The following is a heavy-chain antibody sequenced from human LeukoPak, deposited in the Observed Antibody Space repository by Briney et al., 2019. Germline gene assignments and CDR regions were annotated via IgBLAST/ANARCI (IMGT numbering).Heavy chain of an antibody. Sequence: SETLSLTCVVSGGSVSGYYWGWIRQPPGRGLVWIGYVYYSGSTNYNPSLKSRITISVDTSRNQFSLQLSSVTAADTAVYYCARIHRYCSGGACYVLDNWGQGTLVAVSS. V-gene: IGHV4-59*02. CDR3: ARIHRYCSGGACYVLDN. CDR1: GGSVSGYY. D-gene: IGHD2-15*01. CDR2: VYYSGST. J-gene: IGHJ4*02.